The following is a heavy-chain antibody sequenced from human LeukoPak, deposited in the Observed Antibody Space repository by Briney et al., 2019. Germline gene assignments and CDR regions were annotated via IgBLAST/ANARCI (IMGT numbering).Heavy chain of an antibody. V-gene: IGHV4-59*01. CDR2: IYYSGST. D-gene: IGHD2-15*01. CDR3: ARTSGGYDY. CDR1: GGSISSYY. J-gene: IGHJ4*02. Sequence: SETLSLTCTVSGGSISSYYWSWIRQPPGKGLEWIGYIYYSGSTNYNPSLKSRVTISVDTSKNQFSLRLSSVTAADTAVYYCARTSGGYDYWGQGTLVTVSS.